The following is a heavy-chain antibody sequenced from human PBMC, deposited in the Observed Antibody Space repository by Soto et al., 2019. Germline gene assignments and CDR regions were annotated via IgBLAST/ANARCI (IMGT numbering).Heavy chain of an antibody. D-gene: IGHD3-10*02. CDR3: ARWYVGNLDY. CDR2: NYYSGST. CDR1: GGSISSYY. V-gene: IGHV4-59*08. J-gene: IGHJ4*02. Sequence: QVQLQESGPGLVKPSETLSLTCTVSGGSISSYYWSWIRQPPGEGLEWIGYNYYSGSTNYNPSLKSRVTISVDTSKNQFSLKLSSVSAADTAVYYCARWYVGNLDYWGQGTLVTVSS.